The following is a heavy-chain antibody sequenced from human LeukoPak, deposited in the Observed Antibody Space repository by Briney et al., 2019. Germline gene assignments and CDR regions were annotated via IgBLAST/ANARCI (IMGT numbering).Heavy chain of an antibody. CDR1: GFTFSSYA. CDR3: ANRAQLLWFGEGGAFDI. J-gene: IGHJ3*02. V-gene: IGHV3-23*01. Sequence: TGGSLRLSCAASGFTFSSYAMSWVRQAPGKGLEWVSAISGSGGSTYYADSVKGRFTISRDNSKNTLYLQMNSLRAEDTAVYYCANRAQLLWFGEGGAFDIWGQGTMVTVSS. D-gene: IGHD3-10*01. CDR2: ISGSGGST.